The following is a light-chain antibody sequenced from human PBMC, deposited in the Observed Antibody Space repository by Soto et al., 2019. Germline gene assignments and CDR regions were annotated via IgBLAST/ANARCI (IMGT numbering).Light chain of an antibody. CDR3: QQYGSSPAT. J-gene: IGKJ1*01. CDR2: GAS. V-gene: IGKV3-20*01. CDR1: QSVSSSY. Sequence: EIVLTQSPGTLSLSPGERATLSCRASQSVSSSYLAWYQQKLGQAPRLLIYGASSRATGIPDRFSGSGSGTDFTLTISRLEPEDFAVYYCQQYGSSPATLGQGTKVDIK.